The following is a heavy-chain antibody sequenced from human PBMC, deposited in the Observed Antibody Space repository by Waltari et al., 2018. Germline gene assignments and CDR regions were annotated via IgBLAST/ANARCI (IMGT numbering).Heavy chain of an antibody. V-gene: IGHV4-59*01. J-gene: IGHJ5*02. Sequence: QVQLQESGPSLLKPSETLSLICTVSVVSISGFYWSWVRQPPGKGLDWIGYIYYTGSTYFTPSLKSRVTMSVDTSKNQFSLKLSSVTAADTAFYYCARGGGGDWEWFDPWGQGTLVTVSS. CDR3: ARGGGGDWEWFDP. CDR1: VVSISGFY. D-gene: IGHD2-21*02. CDR2: IYYTGST.